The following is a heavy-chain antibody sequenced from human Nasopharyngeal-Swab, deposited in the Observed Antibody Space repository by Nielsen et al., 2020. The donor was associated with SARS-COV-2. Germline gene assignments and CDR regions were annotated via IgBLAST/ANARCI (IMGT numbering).Heavy chain of an antibody. V-gene: IGHV4-59*01. J-gene: IGHJ6*02. CDR2: IYYSGST. D-gene: IGHD3-16*01. CDR3: AIGGGGSYYYGMDV. Sequence: WIRQPPGKGLEWIGYIYYSGSTNYNPSLESRVTISVDTSKNQFSLKLSSVTAADTAVYYCAIGGGGSYYYGMDVWGQGTTVTVSS.